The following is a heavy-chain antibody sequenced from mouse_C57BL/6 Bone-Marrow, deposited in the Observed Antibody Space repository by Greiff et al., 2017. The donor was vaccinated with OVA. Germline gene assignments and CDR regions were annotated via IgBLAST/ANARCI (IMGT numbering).Heavy chain of an antibody. D-gene: IGHD1-1*01. CDR1: GFTFSDYY. CDR2: ISNGGGST. Sequence: EVKLVESGGGLVQPGGSLKLSCAASGFTFSDYYMYWVRQTPEKRLEWVAYISNGGGSTYYPDTVKGRFTISRDNAKNTLYLQMSRLKSEDTAMYYCARRDSSYWYFDVWGTGTTVTVSS. J-gene: IGHJ1*03. CDR3: ARRDSSYWYFDV. V-gene: IGHV5-12*01.